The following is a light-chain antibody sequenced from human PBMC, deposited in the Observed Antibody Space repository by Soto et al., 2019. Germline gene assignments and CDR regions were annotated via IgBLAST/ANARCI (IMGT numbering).Light chain of an antibody. J-gene: IGLJ1*01. Sequence: QSVLTQPPSVSGAPGQRVAISCTGSSSNIGAEYDVHWYQQLPGTAPKRLIYGDNNRPSGVPDRFSGSKSGTSASLAITGLQPEGEADYYCQSYDSSLTTLVFGTGTKVTVL. CDR1: SSNIGAEYD. CDR2: GDN. V-gene: IGLV1-40*01. CDR3: QSYDSSLTTLV.